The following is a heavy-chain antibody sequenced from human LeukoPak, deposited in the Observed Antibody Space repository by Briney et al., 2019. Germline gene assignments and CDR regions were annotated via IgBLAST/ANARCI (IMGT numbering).Heavy chain of an antibody. CDR1: GFTFSDYY. CDR2: IKEDGRET. J-gene: IGHJ5*01. V-gene: IGHV3-7*01. Sequence: GGSLRLSCTVSGFTFSDYYMSWVRQAPGKGLEWVANIKEDGRETYYADSVKGRFTISRDNANKSLFLQMDSLRAEDTAVYYCARDKDRGWLQVEDTGLDSWGQGTLVTVSS. CDR3: ARDKDRGWLQVEDTGLDS. D-gene: IGHD5-24*01.